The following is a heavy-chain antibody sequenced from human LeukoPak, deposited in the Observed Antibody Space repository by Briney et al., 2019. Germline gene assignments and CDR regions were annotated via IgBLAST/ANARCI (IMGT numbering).Heavy chain of an antibody. J-gene: IGHJ4*02. CDR2: ISSGGGYT. D-gene: IGHD1-26*01. Sequence: GGSLRLSCAASGFTFSDYYMSWVRQTPGKGLEWVSYISSGGGYTNYAASLKGRFTISRDNAKNSLYLQMNSLRAEHTAVYYCARSQVGSTVSNFDYWGQGTLVTVSS. CDR1: GFTFSDYY. CDR3: ARSQVGSTVSNFDY. V-gene: IGHV3-11*03.